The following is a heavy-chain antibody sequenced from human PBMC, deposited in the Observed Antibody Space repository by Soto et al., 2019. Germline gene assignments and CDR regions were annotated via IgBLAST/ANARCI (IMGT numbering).Heavy chain of an antibody. CDR2: ISYDGSNK. J-gene: IGHJ4*02. V-gene: IGHV3-30*03. Sequence: GGSLRLSCASSGFTFSSYGMHWVRQAPGKGLEWVAVISYDGSNKYYADSVKGRFTISRDNSKNTLYLQMNSLRAEDTAVYYCATGSTYYYDSSGYYPHWGQGALVTVSS. CDR1: GFTFSSYG. D-gene: IGHD3-22*01. CDR3: ATGSTYYYDSSGYYPH.